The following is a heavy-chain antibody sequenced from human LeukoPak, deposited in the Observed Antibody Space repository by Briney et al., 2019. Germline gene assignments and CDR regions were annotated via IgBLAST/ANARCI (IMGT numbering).Heavy chain of an antibody. CDR1: GGSISSSSYY. Sequence: SETLSLTCTVSGGSISSSSYYWGWIRQPPGKGLEWLGSIYYSGSTYYNPSLKSRVTISVDTSKNQFSLKLSSVTAADTAVYYCARFWGSNYWGQGTLVTVSS. CDR3: ARFWGSNY. D-gene: IGHD7-27*01. CDR2: IYYSGST. J-gene: IGHJ4*02. V-gene: IGHV4-39*01.